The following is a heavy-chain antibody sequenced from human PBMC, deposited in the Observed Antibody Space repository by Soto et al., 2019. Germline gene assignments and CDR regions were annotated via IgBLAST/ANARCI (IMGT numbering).Heavy chain of an antibody. CDR2: IYYSGST. CDR3: ARVGSSGDLYYFDY. J-gene: IGHJ4*02. Sequence: QVQLQESGPGLVKPSQTLSLTCTVSGGSISSGGYYWSWIRQHPGKGLEWIGYIYYSGSTYYNPSLKSRFTISVDTSKNQFYLKLSSVTAADTAVYYCARVGSSGDLYYFDYWGQGTLVTVSS. D-gene: IGHD6-6*01. V-gene: IGHV4-31*03. CDR1: GGSISSGGYY.